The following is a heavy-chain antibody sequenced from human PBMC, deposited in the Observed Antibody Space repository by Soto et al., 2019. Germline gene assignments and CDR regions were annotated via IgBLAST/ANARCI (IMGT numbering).Heavy chain of an antibody. D-gene: IGHD3-22*01. V-gene: IGHV3-23*01. CDR2: ISGSGGST. J-gene: IGHJ4*02. Sequence: LRLSCAASGFTFSSYAMSWVRQAPGKGLEWVSAISGSGGSTYYADSVKGRFTISRDNSKNTLYLQMNSLRAEDTAVYYCAKSYSDSSGYYPFFDYWGQGTLVTVSS. CDR1: GFTFSSYA. CDR3: AKSYSDSSGYYPFFDY.